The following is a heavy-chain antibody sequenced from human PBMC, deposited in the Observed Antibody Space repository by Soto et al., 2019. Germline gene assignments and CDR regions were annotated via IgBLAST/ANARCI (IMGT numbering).Heavy chain of an antibody. D-gene: IGHD4-4*01. CDR3: ARGPGSDSYYYY. CDR2: IVPLTGTP. CDR1: GGTFGTYG. J-gene: IGHJ4*02. V-gene: IGHV1-69*12. Sequence: QVQLVQSGAEVKPPGSSVKVSCKTSGGTFGTYGIGWARQAPGQGLEWMGGIVPLTGTPNYAQKFQGRVTITADDASSTVHMQLGSLRSDDTAVYFCARGPGSDSYYYYWGLGTLVTVSS.